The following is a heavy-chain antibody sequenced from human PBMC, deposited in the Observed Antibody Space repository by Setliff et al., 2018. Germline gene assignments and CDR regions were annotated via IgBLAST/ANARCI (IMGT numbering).Heavy chain of an antibody. CDR1: GFTFSDYS. V-gene: IGHV3-30*02. CDR3: AKVKKPLIRGSGFDY. D-gene: IGHD2-8*01. J-gene: IGHJ4*02. Sequence: GGSLRLSCAASGFTFSDYSFDWVRQAPGKGLDWVASVRFDGSYKVYADSVKGRFTISRDNSENTLFLQMTSLRPEDTGIYYCAKVKKPLIRGSGFDYWGRGTLVTVSS. CDR2: VRFDGSYK.